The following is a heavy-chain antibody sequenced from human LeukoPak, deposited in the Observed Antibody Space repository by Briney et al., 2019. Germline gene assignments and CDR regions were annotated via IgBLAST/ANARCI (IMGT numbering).Heavy chain of an antibody. V-gene: IGHV1-2*02. CDR1: GYTFTGGYY. CDR3: ARDSGFISIYP. J-gene: IGHJ5*02. D-gene: IGHD3-3*02. CDR2: INPNSGDT. Sequence: GASVKVSCKTSGYTFTGGYYIHWVRQAPGQGLEWMGWINPNSGDTKYAQKFQGRVTMTRDTSISTAYLDLSRLNFDDTAMYYCARDSGFISIYPWGQGTLVTVSS.